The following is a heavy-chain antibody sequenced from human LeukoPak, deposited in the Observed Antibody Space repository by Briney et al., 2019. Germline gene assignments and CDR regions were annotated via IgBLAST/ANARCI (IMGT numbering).Heavy chain of an antibody. CDR3: ARVGADTAGDYMDV. J-gene: IGHJ6*03. V-gene: IGHV3-30-3*01. D-gene: IGHD5-18*01. CDR2: ISYDGSNK. CDR1: GFTFSSYA. Sequence: PGGSLRLSCAASGFTFSSYAMHWVRQAPGKGLEWVAVISYDGSNKYYADSVKGRFTISRDNSKNTLYLQMNSLRAEDTAVYYCARVGADTAGDYMDVWGKGTTVTVSS.